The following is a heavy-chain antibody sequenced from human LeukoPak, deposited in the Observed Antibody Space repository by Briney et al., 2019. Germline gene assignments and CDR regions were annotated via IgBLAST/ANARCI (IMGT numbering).Heavy chain of an antibody. V-gene: IGHV4-30-4*01. CDR1: GGSISSGDYY. D-gene: IGHD6-13*01. CDR3: ARDQLGIYYFDY. J-gene: IGHJ4*02. CDR2: IYYSGST. Sequence: PSETLGLTCTVSGGSISSGDYYWSWIRQPPGKGLEWIGYIYYSGSTYYNPSLKSRVTISVDTSKNQFSLKLSSVTAADTAVYYCARDQLGIYYFDYWGQGTLVTASS.